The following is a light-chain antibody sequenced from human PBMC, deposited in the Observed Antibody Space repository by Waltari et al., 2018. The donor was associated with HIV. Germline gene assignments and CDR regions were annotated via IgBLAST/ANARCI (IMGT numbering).Light chain of an antibody. CDR1: NVGSKD. Sequence: SSVLTQPPSVSVAPGQTVSMTCEGNNVGSKDVHWYQQKPGQAPVLVVYDDSDRPSGIPERFSGSKSGNTATLSISRVEVGDGADYYCHVWDIISAYVIFGGGTKLTVL. J-gene: IGLJ2*01. CDR2: DDS. V-gene: IGLV3-21*02. CDR3: HVWDIISAYVI.